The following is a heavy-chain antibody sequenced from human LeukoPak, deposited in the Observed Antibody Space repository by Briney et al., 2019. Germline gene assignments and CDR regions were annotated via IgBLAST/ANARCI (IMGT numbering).Heavy chain of an antibody. Sequence: GGSLRLSCAASEFTLGSYAMSWVRQAPGKGLEWVSAISGSGTSTYYADSVKGRFTISRDNSKNTLYLQMNSLRAEDTAVYYCAKLRFGYSYGSPVDYWGQGTLVTVSS. CDR3: AKLRFGYSYGSPVDY. D-gene: IGHD5-18*01. CDR1: EFTLGSYA. J-gene: IGHJ4*02. CDR2: ISGSGTST. V-gene: IGHV3-23*01.